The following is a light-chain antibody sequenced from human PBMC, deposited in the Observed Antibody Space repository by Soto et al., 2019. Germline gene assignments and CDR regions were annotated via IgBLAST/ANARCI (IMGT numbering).Light chain of an antibody. J-gene: IGKJ1*01. CDR1: QGISSY. CDR2: AAS. Sequence: AIRMTPSPSSFSASTGDRVTITCRASQGISSYLAWYQQQPGTAPKLLIYAASTLQSGVPSRFSGSGSGTDFTLTISCLQSEDFATYYCQQYYSYPRTFGQGTKVEIK. CDR3: QQYYSYPRT. V-gene: IGKV1-8*01.